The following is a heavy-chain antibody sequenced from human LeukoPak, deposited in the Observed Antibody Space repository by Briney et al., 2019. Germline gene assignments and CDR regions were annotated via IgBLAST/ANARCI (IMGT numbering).Heavy chain of an antibody. Sequence: GESLKISCKGSGYSFTSYWIGWVRQMPGKGLEWMGIIYPGDSDTRYSPSFQGQVTISADKSISTAYLQWSSLKASDTAMYYCARQRSSGWYFCYMDVWGEGTTVTVSS. J-gene: IGHJ6*03. CDR1: GYSFTSYW. CDR2: IYPGDSDT. D-gene: IGHD6-19*01. V-gene: IGHV5-51*01. CDR3: ARQRSSGWYFCYMDV.